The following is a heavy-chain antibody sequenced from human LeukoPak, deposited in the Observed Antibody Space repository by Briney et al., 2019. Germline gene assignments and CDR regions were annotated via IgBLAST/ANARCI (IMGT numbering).Heavy chain of an antibody. Sequence: PGRSLRLSCAASGFTFSSYGMHWVRQAPGKGLEWVAVIWYDGSNKYYADSVKGRFTISRDNSKNTLYLQMNSLRAEDTAVYYCARDPPRYHYDSSGYYAYWGQGTLVTVPS. J-gene: IGHJ4*02. V-gene: IGHV3-33*01. CDR1: GFTFSSYG. CDR3: ARDPPRYHYDSSGYYAY. D-gene: IGHD3-22*01. CDR2: IWYDGSNK.